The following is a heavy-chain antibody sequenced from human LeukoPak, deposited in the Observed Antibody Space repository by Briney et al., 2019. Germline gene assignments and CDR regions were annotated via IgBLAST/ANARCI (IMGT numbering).Heavy chain of an antibody. CDR3: ARNGYVAGYSSSWVDY. J-gene: IGHJ4*02. CDR2: INWNGGST. D-gene: IGHD6-13*01. Sequence: GGSLRLSCAASGFTFYDYGMSWVRQAPGKGLEWVSCINWNGGSTGYADSVKGRFTISRDNAKNSLYLQMNSLRAEDTAVYYCARNGYVAGYSSSWVDYWGQGTLVTVSS. CDR1: GFTFYDYG. V-gene: IGHV3-20*04.